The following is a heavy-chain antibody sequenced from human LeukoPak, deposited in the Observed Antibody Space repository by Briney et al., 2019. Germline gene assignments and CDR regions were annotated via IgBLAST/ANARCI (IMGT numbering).Heavy chain of an antibody. Sequence: PSETLSLTCTVSGGSISSYYWSWIRQPPGKGLEWIGYIYYSGSTNYNPSLKSRVTISVDTSKSQFSLKLSSVTAAGTAVYYCATHSGSYFGDAFDIWGQGTMVTVSS. CDR2: IYYSGST. CDR3: ATHSGSYFGDAFDI. V-gene: IGHV4-59*01. J-gene: IGHJ3*02. D-gene: IGHD1-26*01. CDR1: GGSISSYY.